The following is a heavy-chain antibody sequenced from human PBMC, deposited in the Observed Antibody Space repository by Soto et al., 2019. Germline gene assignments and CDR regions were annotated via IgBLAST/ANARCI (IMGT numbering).Heavy chain of an antibody. V-gene: IGHV4-30-4*01. D-gene: IGHD1-20*01. Sequence: SETLSLTCTVSGGSISSGDYYWSWIRQPPGKGLEWIGYIYYSGSTYYNPSLKSRVTISVDTSKNQFSLKLSSVTAADTAVYYCAREDNWNYYYGMDVWGQGTTVTVSS. J-gene: IGHJ6*02. CDR3: AREDNWNYYYGMDV. CDR1: GGSISSGDYY. CDR2: IYYSGST.